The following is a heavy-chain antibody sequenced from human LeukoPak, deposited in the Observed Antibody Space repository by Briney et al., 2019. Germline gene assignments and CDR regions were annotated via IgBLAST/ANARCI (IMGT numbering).Heavy chain of an antibody. V-gene: IGHV3-20*04. Sequence: GGSLRLSCAASGFTFDDYGMSWVRQAPGKGLEWVSGINWNGGSTGYADSVKGRFTISRDNAKNSLYLQTNSLRAEDTALYYCARGRNDYVWGSYRYWGQGTLVTVSS. D-gene: IGHD3-16*02. J-gene: IGHJ4*02. CDR2: INWNGGST. CDR3: ARGRNDYVWGSYRY. CDR1: GFTFDDYG.